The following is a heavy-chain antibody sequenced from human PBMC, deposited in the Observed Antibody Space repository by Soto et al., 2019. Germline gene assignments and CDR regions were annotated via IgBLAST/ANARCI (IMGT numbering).Heavy chain of an antibody. CDR2: INPNGGGT. D-gene: IGHD6-6*01. J-gene: IGHJ4*01. V-gene: IGHV1-2*04. Sequence: ASVKDSCKASGYIFPDYYVHWVRQAPGEGLEWMGRINPNGGGTNYAQKFEGWVTMTTDTSISTAYMELSRLNFDDTAVYYCARGEQLVHFDSWGQGTLVTVSS. CDR1: GYIFPDYY. CDR3: ARGEQLVHFDS.